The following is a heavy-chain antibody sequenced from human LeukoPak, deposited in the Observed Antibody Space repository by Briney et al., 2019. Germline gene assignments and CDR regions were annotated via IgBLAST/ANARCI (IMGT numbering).Heavy chain of an antibody. J-gene: IGHJ6*03. Sequence: SETLSLTCAVYGGSFSGYYWSWIRQPPGKGLEWIGEISHSGSANYNPSLKSRVTISVDTSKNQFSLKLGSVTAADTAVYYCASLTGTTDYYYYYMDVWGKGTTVIVSS. CDR3: ASLTGTTDYYYYYMDV. CDR2: ISHSGSA. V-gene: IGHV4-34*01. D-gene: IGHD1-20*01. CDR1: GGSFSGYY.